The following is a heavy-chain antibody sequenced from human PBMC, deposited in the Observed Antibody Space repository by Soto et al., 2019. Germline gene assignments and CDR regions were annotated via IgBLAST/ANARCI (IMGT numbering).Heavy chain of an antibody. Sequence: SVKVSCKASGFTFTSSAVQWVRQARGQRLEWIGWIVVGSGNTNYAQKFQERVTITRDMSTSTAYMELSSLRSEDTAVYYCAADPFPNDSSGPPFDYWGQGTLVTVSS. CDR2: IVVGSGNT. D-gene: IGHD3-22*01. J-gene: IGHJ4*02. CDR1: GFTFTSSA. CDR3: AADPFPNDSSGPPFDY. V-gene: IGHV1-58*01.